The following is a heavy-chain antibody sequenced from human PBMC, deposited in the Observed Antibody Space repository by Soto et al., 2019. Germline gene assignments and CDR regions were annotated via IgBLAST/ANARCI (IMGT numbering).Heavy chain of an antibody. D-gene: IGHD3-22*01. CDR1: GGTFSSYA. J-gene: IGHJ6*02. Sequence: ASVKVSCKASGGTFSSYAISWVRQAPGQGLEWMGGIIPIFGTANYAQKFQGRVTITADESTSTAYMELSSLRSEDTAVYYCAREPANYYDSSGTPGGMDVWGQGTTVTVSS. CDR2: IIPIFGTA. CDR3: AREPANYYDSSGTPGGMDV. V-gene: IGHV1-69*13.